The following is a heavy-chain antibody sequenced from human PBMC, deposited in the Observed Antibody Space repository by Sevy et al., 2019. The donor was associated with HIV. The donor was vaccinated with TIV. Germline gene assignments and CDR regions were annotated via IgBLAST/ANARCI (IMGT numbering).Heavy chain of an antibody. V-gene: IGHV1-2*02. Sequence: ASVKVSCKASGYTFTGYYMHWVRQAPGQGLEWMGWINPNSGGTKYAQKLQGRVTMTRDTSISTAYMELSRLRSDETAVYYCAKEGVYCSGGTCKPGGWFDPWGQGTLVTVSS. J-gene: IGHJ5*02. CDR2: INPNSGGT. CDR3: AKEGVYCSGGTCKPGGWFDP. D-gene: IGHD2-15*01. CDR1: GYTFTGYY.